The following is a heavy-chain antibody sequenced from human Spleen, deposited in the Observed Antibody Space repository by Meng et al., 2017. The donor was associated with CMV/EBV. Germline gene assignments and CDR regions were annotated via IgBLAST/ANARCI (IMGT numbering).Heavy chain of an antibody. D-gene: IGHD6-13*01. V-gene: IGHV4-34*01. Sequence: SFSGYYWSWIRQPPGKGLEWIGEINHSGSTNYNPSLKSRVTISVDTSKNQFSLKLSSVTAADTAVYYCARVRDLAAAGYYYYYGMDVWGQGTTVTVSS. CDR3: ARVRDLAAAGYYYYYGMDV. J-gene: IGHJ6*02. CDR2: INHSGST. CDR1: SFSGYY.